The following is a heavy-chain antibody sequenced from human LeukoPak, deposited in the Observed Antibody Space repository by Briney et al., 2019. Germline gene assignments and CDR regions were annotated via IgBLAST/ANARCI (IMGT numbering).Heavy chain of an antibody. D-gene: IGHD2-8*02. CDR1: GDSISNGVKY. V-gene: IGHV4-31*03. CDR3: ARDQVECTGGTCQSRVGFDF. J-gene: IGHJ4*02. CDR2: SYHSGRS. Sequence: NPSETLSLTCTVSGDSISNGVKYWSWIRQHPGRGLEWIGYSYHSGRSYYNPSLKSRITMSVDTSKNQFSLSLSSVTAADTAVYYCARDQVECTGGTCQSRVGFDFWGQGTLVTVSS.